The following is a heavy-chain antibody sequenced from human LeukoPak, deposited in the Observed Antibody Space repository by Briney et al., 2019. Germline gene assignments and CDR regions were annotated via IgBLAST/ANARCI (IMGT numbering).Heavy chain of an antibody. Sequence: ASVQVSCKASGYSFGRYGILWVRQAPGQGLEWVAYISPVNGNTQHAQKIHGSVTLTTDTSTNTAHMELRSLTSDDTAVYYCAREMWCRGGNCYQNAFDIWGQGTMVTVSS. J-gene: IGHJ3*02. CDR3: AREMWCRGGNCYQNAFDI. D-gene: IGHD2-15*01. CDR1: GYSFGRYG. V-gene: IGHV1-18*01. CDR2: ISPVNGNT.